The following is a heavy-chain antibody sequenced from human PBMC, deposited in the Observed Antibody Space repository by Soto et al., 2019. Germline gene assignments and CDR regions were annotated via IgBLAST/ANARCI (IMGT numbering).Heavy chain of an antibody. D-gene: IGHD5-18*01. CDR2: IYYSGST. V-gene: IGHV4-39*07. J-gene: IGHJ5*02. Sequence: SETLSLTCTVSGGSISSSGYYWGWIRQPPGKGLEWIGNIYYSGSTYYNPSLKSRVTISVDTSKNQFSLKLSSVTAADTAVYYFARALYSSGHKFYPWGQGTLVTFSS. CDR1: GGSISSSGYY. CDR3: ARALYSSGHKFYP.